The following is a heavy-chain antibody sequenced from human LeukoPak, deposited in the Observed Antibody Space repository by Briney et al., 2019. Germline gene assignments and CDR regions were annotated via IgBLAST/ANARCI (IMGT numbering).Heavy chain of an antibody. Sequence: GGCLSLSCAASGVSFSSYSMNWVRQAPGKGLGWLSSIGIRSTYTSSAHSAKGRFTISTDNAKNSLYLQMDSLGGGDTAVFYCARGGLSFDAFDIRGQGNLGTVSS. CDR1: GVSFSSYS. J-gene: IGHJ3*02. D-gene: IGHD1-26*01. CDR2: IGIRSTYT. V-gene: IGHV3-21*01. CDR3: ARGGLSFDAFDI.